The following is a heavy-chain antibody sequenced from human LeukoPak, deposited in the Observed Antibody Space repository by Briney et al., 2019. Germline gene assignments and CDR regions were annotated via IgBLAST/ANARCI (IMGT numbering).Heavy chain of an antibody. D-gene: IGHD6-19*01. Sequence: GSLRLSCAASGFTFSSYAMSWVRQAPGKGLEWVSAISTSGGSTYYADSVKGRFTISRDNSKNTLYLQMNSLRAEDTAVYYCAKDEYSSGWDSNHDAFDIWGQGTMVTVSS. CDR1: GFTFSSYA. V-gene: IGHV3-23*01. CDR2: ISTSGGST. J-gene: IGHJ3*02. CDR3: AKDEYSSGWDSNHDAFDI.